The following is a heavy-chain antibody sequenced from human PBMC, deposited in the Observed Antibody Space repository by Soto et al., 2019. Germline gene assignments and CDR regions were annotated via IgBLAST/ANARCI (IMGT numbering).Heavy chain of an antibody. V-gene: IGHV4-39*01. Sequence: QLQLQESGPGLVKPSETLSLTCTVSGGSISSSSYYWGWIRQPPGKGLEWIGSISYSGSTFYNPSLKSRVTISVDTAKNQFSLKLSSVTAADTAVYYCATIYGDYVSYWGQGTLGTVSS. CDR2: ISYSGST. D-gene: IGHD4-17*01. CDR1: GGSISSSSYY. CDR3: ATIYGDYVSY. J-gene: IGHJ4*02.